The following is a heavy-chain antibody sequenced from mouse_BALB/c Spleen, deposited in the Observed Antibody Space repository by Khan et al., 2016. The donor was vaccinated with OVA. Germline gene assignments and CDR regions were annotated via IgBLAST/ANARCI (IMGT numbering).Heavy chain of an antibody. CDR2: INPSNGYA. Sequence: QVQLKQSGAELVKPGASVKMSCKASGYTFTSYWIHWIKQRPGQGLEWIGYINPSNGYAEYNPRFKDKATLTADKSSTTAYMEMSSLTSEDSAVYYCAQWLQEDYWGQGATLTVSS. J-gene: IGHJ2*01. CDR3: AQWLQEDY. D-gene: IGHD2-2*01. CDR1: GYTFTSYW. V-gene: IGHV1-7*01.